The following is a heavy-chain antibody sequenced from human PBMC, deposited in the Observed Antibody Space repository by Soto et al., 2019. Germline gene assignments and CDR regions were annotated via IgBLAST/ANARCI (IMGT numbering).Heavy chain of an antibody. J-gene: IGHJ4*02. V-gene: IGHV1-24*01. CDR2: FDPEDGET. CDR3: ATEVRSDDFWSGYHNPNHKNYFDY. CDR1: GYTLTELS. D-gene: IGHD3-3*01. Sequence: VASVKVSCKVSGYTLTELSMHWVRQAPGKGLEWMGGFDPEDGETIYAQKFQGRVTMTEDTSTDTAYMELSSLRSEDTAVYYCATEVRSDDFWSGYHNPNHKNYFDYWGQGTLVTVSS.